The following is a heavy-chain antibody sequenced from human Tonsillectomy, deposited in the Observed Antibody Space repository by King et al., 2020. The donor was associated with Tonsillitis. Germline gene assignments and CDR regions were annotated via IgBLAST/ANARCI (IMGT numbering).Heavy chain of an antibody. V-gene: IGHV4-59*01. D-gene: IGHD3-10*01. J-gene: IGHJ2*01. CDR3: SRFRDGSGWNWYFDL. CDR1: GGSISSYY. CDR2: IFYSGST. Sequence: MQLQESGPGLVKPSETLSLTCTVSGGSISSYYWSWIRQPPGEGLEWIGYIFYSGSTNYNPSLKSRVTISVDTSKNQFSLKLSSVTAADTAVYYCSRFRDGSGWNWYFDLWGRGTLVTVSS.